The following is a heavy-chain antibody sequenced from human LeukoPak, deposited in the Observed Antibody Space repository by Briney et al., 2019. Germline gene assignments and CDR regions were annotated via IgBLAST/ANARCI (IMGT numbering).Heavy chain of an antibody. CDR1: GSTLTELS. CDR2: FDADDVET. D-gene: IGHD2-2*01. V-gene: IGHV1-24*01. CDR3: ATDDPQRVVPAAIGYYYYYMDV. Sequence: ASVKVSCKVSGSTLTELSMHWVRQAPGIGLEWVGGFDADDVETIYAQKFQGRVTMTEDTSTDRAYMELSSLRSEDTAVYYCATDDPQRVVPAAIGYYYYYMDVWGKGTTVTVSS. J-gene: IGHJ6*03.